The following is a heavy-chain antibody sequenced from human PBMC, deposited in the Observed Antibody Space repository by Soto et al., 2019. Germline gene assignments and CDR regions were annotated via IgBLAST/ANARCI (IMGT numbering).Heavy chain of an antibody. D-gene: IGHD2-15*01. CDR1: GFTSSSYA. J-gene: IGHJ4*02. Sequence: GGSLRLSCAASGFTSSSYAMHWVRQAPGKGLEWVAVISYDGSNKYYADSVKGRFTISRDNSKNTLYLQMNSLRAEDTAVYYCARVPSSSGRAHFDYWGQGTLVTVSS. V-gene: IGHV3-30-3*01. CDR3: ARVPSSSGRAHFDY. CDR2: ISYDGSNK.